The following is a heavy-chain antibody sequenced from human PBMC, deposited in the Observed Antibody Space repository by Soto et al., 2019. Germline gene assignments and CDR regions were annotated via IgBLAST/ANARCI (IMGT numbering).Heavy chain of an antibody. CDR2: IKTDASEK. D-gene: IGHD2-15*01. J-gene: IGHJ4*02. Sequence: EVQLVESGGGVVQPGGSLRLSCAASGFTFSRYWMSWVRQAPGKGLEWVADIKTDASEKYYVDSVKGRFTISKDNAKNSLFLQVNSLTAVDTAVYYCARVADGDGDNSRYRHLDYSGQGTLVTVSS. CDR1: GFTFSRYW. CDR3: ARVADGDGDNSRYRHLDY. V-gene: IGHV3-7*04.